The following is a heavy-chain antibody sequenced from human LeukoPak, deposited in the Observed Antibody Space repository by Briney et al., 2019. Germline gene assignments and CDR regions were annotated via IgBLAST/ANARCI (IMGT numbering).Heavy chain of an antibody. D-gene: IGHD3-9*01. CDR1: GFTFRSHA. Sequence: GGSLRLSCAASGFTFRSHAMSWVRQAPGKGLEWVSGISGSGGSTYYADSVKGRFTISRDNSKNTLYLQMNSLRDEDTAVYYCAKSAYYDILTGYYPFEYWGQGTLVTVSP. CDR2: ISGSGGST. CDR3: AKSAYYDILTGYYPFEY. J-gene: IGHJ4*02. V-gene: IGHV3-23*01.